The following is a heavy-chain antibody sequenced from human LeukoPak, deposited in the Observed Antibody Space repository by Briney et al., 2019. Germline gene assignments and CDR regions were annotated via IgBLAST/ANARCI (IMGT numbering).Heavy chain of an antibody. CDR1: GFPFSSSW. CDR3: ARDRGYSIDS. J-gene: IGHJ4*02. V-gene: IGHV3-7*01. CDR2: IKEDGSQK. D-gene: IGHD2-21*01. Sequence: GGSLRLSCAASGFPFSSSWMTWVRQAPGKGLEWVANIKEDGSQKSYVDSVKGRFTISRDNAKNTLYLQMDSLRAEDTAVYYCARDRGYSIDSWGQGTLVTVSS.